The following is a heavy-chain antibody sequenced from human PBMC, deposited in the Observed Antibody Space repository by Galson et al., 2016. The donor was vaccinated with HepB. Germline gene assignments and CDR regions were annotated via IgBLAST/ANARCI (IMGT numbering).Heavy chain of an antibody. V-gene: IGHV5-51*01. CDR3: ARTLDYYDRDAFDI. CDR2: IYPADSDA. CDR1: GYSFTTYW. J-gene: IGHJ3*02. Sequence: QSGAEVKKPGESLKISCKGSGYSFTTYWIGWVRQMPGKGLEWMGSIYPADSDARYSPSFQGQVTISVDKSTTTAYLQWRRLKASDTAMYFCARTLDYYDRDAFDIWGQGTMVTVSS. D-gene: IGHD3-22*01.